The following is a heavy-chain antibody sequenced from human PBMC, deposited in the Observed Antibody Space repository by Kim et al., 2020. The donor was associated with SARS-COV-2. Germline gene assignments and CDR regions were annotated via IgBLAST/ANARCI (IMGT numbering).Heavy chain of an antibody. V-gene: IGHV3-20*01. CDR2: INWNGGST. J-gene: IGHJ3*02. Sequence: GGSLRLSCAASGFTFDDYGMSWVRQAPGKGLEWVSGINWNGGSTGYADSVKGRFTISRDNAKNSLYLQMNSLRAEDTALYHCARGSCSWRGQNGRFDIWGQGTMVTVSS. CDR1: GFTFDDYG. CDR3: ARGSCSWRGQNGRFDI. D-gene: IGHD6-13*01.